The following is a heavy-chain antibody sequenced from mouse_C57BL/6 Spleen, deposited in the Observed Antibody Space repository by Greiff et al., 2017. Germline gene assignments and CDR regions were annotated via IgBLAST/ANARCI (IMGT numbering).Heavy chain of an antibody. V-gene: IGHV5-9*01. CDR2: ISGGGGNT. CDR3: ARQDFRDWYFDV. D-gene: IGHD3-3*01. Sequence: EVQLVESGGGLVKPGGSLKLSCAASGFTFSSYTMSWVRQTPEKRLEWVATISGGGGNTYYPDSVKGRFTISRDNAKNTLYLQMSSLRSEDTALYYCARQDFRDWYFDVWGTGTTVTVSS. CDR1: GFTFSSYT. J-gene: IGHJ1*03.